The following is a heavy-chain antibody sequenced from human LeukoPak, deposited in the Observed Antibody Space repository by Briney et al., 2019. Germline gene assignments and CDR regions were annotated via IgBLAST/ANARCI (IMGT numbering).Heavy chain of an antibody. D-gene: IGHD4-11*01. CDR1: GGTFRRFA. CDR2: IIPMFGTP. CDR3: TRTSQSPVTRRAFDI. V-gene: IGHV1-69*05. J-gene: IGHJ4*01. Sequence: ASVKDSCKASGGTFRRFAISWVRQTPGQGLEWMGGIIPMFGTPNYAQKFLGRVSMTTEESTNTAYMELSSLRSDDTAVYYCTRTSQSPVTRRAFDIWGQGTLVIVSS.